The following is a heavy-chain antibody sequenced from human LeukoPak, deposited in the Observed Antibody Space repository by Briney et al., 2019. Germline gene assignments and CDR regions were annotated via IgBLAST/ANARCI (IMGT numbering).Heavy chain of an antibody. CDR3: ARERGVSHPFDY. CDR1: GFNCINTW. D-gene: IGHD2-21*01. J-gene: IGHJ4*02. V-gene: IGHV3-74*01. CDR2: IRNDGSGI. Sequence: GGSLRLSCAASGFNCINTWMHWVRQAPGKGLVWVARIRNDGSGIIYADSVKGRFTISRDNARNTLYLQMNSLRAEDTAVYYCARERGVSHPFDYWGQGTLVTVSS.